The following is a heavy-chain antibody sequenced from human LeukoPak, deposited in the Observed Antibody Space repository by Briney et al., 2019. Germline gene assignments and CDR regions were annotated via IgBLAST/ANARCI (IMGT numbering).Heavy chain of an antibody. V-gene: IGHV3-7*03. D-gene: IGHD6-19*01. J-gene: IGHJ4*02. CDR1: GFIFSSYW. CDR3: ARDRVSSGWYFDY. CDR2: IKQDGSEK. Sequence: GSLRLSCAASGFIFSSYWMSWVRQAPGKGLEWVANIKQDGSEKYYVDSVKGRFTISRDNAKNSLYLQMNSLRAEDTAVYYCARDRVSSGWYFDYWGQGTLVTVSS.